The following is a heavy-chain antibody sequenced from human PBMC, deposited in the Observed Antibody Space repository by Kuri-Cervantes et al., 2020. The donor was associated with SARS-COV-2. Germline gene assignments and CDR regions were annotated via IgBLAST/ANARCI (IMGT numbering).Heavy chain of an antibody. V-gene: IGHV1-2*02. D-gene: IGHD5-12*01. Sequence: ASVKVSCKASGYTSTGYYMHWVRQAPGQGLEWMGWINPNSGGTNYAQKFQGRVTMTRDTSISTAYMELSRLRSDDTAVYYCARPLRWLQRFDYWGQGTLVTVSS. CDR2: INPNSGGT. J-gene: IGHJ4*02. CDR3: ARPLRWLQRFDY. CDR1: GYTSTGYY.